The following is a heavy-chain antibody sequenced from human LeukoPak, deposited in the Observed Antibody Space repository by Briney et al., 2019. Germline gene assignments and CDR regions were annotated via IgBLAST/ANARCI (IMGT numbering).Heavy chain of an antibody. Sequence: SETLSLTCTVSGGSISSSSYYWGWIRQPPGKGLEWIGSIYYSGSTYYNPSLKSRVTISVDTSKNQFSLKLSSVTAADTAVYYCARDPRGAAAVHYWGQGTLVTVSS. CDR2: IYYSGST. CDR3: ARDPRGAAAVHY. J-gene: IGHJ4*02. D-gene: IGHD6-13*01. V-gene: IGHV4-39*07. CDR1: GGSISSSSYY.